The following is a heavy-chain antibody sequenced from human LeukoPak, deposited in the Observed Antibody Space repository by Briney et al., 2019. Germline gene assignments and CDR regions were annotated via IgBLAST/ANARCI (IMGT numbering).Heavy chain of an antibody. CDR3: AELGITMIGGV. J-gene: IGHJ6*04. V-gene: IGHV3-21*06. Sequence: PGGSLRLSCAASGFTFSSYNMNWVRQAPGKGLEWVSSITSSSSYIYYADSVKGRFTIARDNAKNSLYLQMNSLRAEDTAVYYCAELGITMIGGVWGKGTTVTISS. CDR2: ITSSSSYI. D-gene: IGHD3-10*02. CDR1: GFTFSSYN.